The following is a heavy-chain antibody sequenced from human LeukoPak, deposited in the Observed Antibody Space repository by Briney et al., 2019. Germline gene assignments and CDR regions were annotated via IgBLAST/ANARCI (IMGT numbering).Heavy chain of an antibody. Sequence: GGSLRLSCAASGFTFTIYWMHWVRQAPGKGLVWVSRSNTDRSITSYADSVKGRFTISRDNAKNTLYLQMNSLRADDTAVYYCVRDVNFRADYWGQGTLVTVSS. D-gene: IGHD2/OR15-2a*01. CDR3: VRDVNFRADY. CDR1: GFTFTIYW. J-gene: IGHJ4*02. CDR2: SNTDRSIT. V-gene: IGHV3-74*01.